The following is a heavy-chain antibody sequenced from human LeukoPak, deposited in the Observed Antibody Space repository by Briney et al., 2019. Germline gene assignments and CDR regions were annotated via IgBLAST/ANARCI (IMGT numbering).Heavy chain of an antibody. Sequence: SETLSLTCTVSGGSISSYSYYWGWIRQPPGKGLEWIGSFYYSGSTYYNPSLKSRVTISVDTSKNQFSLKLTSVTAADTAVYYCARHAIDGSGYYFDYFDYWGQGTLVTVSS. J-gene: IGHJ4*02. CDR1: GGSISSYSYY. V-gene: IGHV4-39*01. CDR3: ARHAIDGSGYYFDYFDY. D-gene: IGHD3-22*01. CDR2: FYYSGST.